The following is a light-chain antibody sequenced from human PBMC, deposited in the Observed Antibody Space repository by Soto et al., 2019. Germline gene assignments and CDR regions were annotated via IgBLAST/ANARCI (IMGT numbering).Light chain of an antibody. CDR3: QQYASSPIT. CDR2: GAS. V-gene: IGKV3-20*01. CDR1: QSVSSSY. Sequence: EIVMTQSPATLSVSPGERATLSCRASQSVSSSYLAWYQQKPGQAPRLLIYGASSRATGIPDRFSGSGSGTDFTLTISRLEPEDSAVYYCQQYASSPITFGQGTRLEIK. J-gene: IGKJ5*01.